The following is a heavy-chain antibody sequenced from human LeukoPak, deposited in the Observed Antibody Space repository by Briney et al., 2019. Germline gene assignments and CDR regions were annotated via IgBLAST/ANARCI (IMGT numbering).Heavy chain of an antibody. CDR2: IHDSGST. J-gene: IGHJ5*02. Sequence: SETLSLTCTVAGASIRSSRYYWGWIRQPPGKGLEWVGSIHDSGSTYYNPSLKSRVTISVDTSKNQFSLKLSSVTAADTAVYYCARDIVVVPAAEGGWFDPWGQGTLVTVSS. CDR3: ARDIVVVPAAEGGWFDP. CDR1: GASIRSSRYY. V-gene: IGHV4-39*07. D-gene: IGHD2-2*01.